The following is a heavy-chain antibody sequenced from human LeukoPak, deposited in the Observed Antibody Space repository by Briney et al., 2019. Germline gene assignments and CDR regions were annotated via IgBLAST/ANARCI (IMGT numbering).Heavy chain of an antibody. CDR3: ARAYRVPYSSGSRSYYFDY. CDR1: GYTFTSYD. V-gene: IGHV1-8*01. Sequence: GASVKVSCKASGYTFTSYDINWVRQATGQGLEWMGWMNPNSGNTGYAQKFQGRVTMTRNTSISTAYMELSSLRSEDTAVYYCARAYRVPYSSGSRSYYFDYWGQGTLVTVSS. CDR2: MNPNSGNT. D-gene: IGHD6-19*01. J-gene: IGHJ4*02.